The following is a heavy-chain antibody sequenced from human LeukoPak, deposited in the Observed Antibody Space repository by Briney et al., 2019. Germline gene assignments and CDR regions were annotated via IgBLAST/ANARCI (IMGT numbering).Heavy chain of an antibody. CDR3: ARAPGSSWAAYGMDV. D-gene: IGHD6-13*01. V-gene: IGHV6-1*01. CDR2: TYYRSKWYS. J-gene: IGHJ6*02. Sequence: SQTLSLTCVISGDSVSSNSAAWNWIRQSPSRGLEWLGRTYYRSKWYSYSAVSVKSRIIINPDTSKNQFSLQLNSVTPEDTAVYYCARAPGSSWAAYGMDVWGQGTTVTVSS. CDR1: GDSVSSNSAA.